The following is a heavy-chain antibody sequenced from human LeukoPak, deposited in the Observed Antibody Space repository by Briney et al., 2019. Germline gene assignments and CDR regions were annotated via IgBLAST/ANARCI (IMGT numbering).Heavy chain of an antibody. J-gene: IGHJ4*02. CDR2: IWYDGSNK. CDR3: AKDRHYGSTGPIDY. D-gene: IGHD3-10*01. Sequence: GGSLRLSCVASGFTFSTYGMHWVRQAPGKGLEWVAFIWYDGSNKYYADSVKGRFTISRDNSKNTLYLQMNSLRAEDTAVYYCAKDRHYGSTGPIDYWGQGTLVTVSS. V-gene: IGHV3-30*02. CDR1: GFTFSTYG.